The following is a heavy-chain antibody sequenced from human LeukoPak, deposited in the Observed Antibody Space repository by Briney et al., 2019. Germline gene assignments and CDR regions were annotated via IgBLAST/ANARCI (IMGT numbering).Heavy chain of an antibody. CDR2: ISSSGSTI. Sequence: PGGSLRLSYAASGFTFSSYEMNWVRQAPGKGLEWVSYISSSGSTIYYADSVKGRFTISRDNAKNSLYLQMNSLRAEDTAVYYCAELGITMIGGVWSKGTTVTISS. CDR3: AELGITMIGGV. J-gene: IGHJ6*04. D-gene: IGHD3-10*02. V-gene: IGHV3-48*03. CDR1: GFTFSSYE.